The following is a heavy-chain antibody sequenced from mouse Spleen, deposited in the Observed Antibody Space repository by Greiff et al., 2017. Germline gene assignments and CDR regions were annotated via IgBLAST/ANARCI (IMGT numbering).Heavy chain of an antibody. Sequence: EVMLVESGGGLVKLGGSLKLSCAASGFTFSSYAMSWVRQTPEKRLEWVATISSGGGNTYYPDSVKGRFTISRDNAKNTLYLQMSSLKSEDTAMYYCANWDVSWFAYWGQGTLVTVSA. CDR1: GFTFSSYA. CDR3: ANWDVSWFAY. V-gene: IGHV5-9*01. J-gene: IGHJ3*01. CDR2: ISSGGGNT. D-gene: IGHD4-1*02.